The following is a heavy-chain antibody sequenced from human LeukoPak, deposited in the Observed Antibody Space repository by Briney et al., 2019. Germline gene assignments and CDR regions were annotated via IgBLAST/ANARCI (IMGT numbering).Heavy chain of an antibody. CDR3: ARDLRGSTFDC. D-gene: IGHD3-10*01. Sequence: GGSLRLSCAASGFTFSSYSMTWVRQVPGRGLEWVSCISGSSTYIYYADSVKGRFTISRDNAKNSLYLQMNSLRADDTAVYYCARDLRGSTFDCWGQGTLVTVSS. V-gene: IGHV3-21*01. CDR1: GFTFSSYS. CDR2: ISGSSTYI. J-gene: IGHJ4*02.